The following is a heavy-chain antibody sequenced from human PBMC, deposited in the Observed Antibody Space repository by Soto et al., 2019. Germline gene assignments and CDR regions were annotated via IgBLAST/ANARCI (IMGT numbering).Heavy chain of an antibody. CDR3: ARVTPGNNLYYFTGLDV. CDR2: ISYEGSNT. V-gene: IGHV3-30-3*01. CDR1: GFTFGTYG. J-gene: IGHJ6*02. Sequence: QVQLVESGGGVVQPGRSLRLSCVASGFTFGTYGIHWVRQAPGKGLEWVALISYEGSNTYYADSVKGRFTISRDNSKNTLYLQMNSLRPEDTGVYFCARVTPGNNLYYFTGLDVWGQGTSVTVS. D-gene: IGHD3-10*01.